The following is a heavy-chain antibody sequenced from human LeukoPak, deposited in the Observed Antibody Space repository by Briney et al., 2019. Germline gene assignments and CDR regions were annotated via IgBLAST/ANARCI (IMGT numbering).Heavy chain of an antibody. CDR2: INHSGST. CDR1: GGSFSGYY. J-gene: IGHJ4*02. Sequence: PSETLSLTCAVYGGSFSGYYWSWIRQPPGKGLEWIGEINHSGSTNYNPSLKSRVTISVDTSKNQFSLKLSSVTAADTAVYYCARFRYYYDSSVWGQGTLVTVSS. D-gene: IGHD3-22*01. CDR3: ARFRYYYDSSV. V-gene: IGHV4-34*01.